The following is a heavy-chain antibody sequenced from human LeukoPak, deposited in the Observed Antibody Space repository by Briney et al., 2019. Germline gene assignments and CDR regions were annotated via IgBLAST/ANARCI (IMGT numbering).Heavy chain of an antibody. V-gene: IGHV4-4*02. CDR2: IFHSGST. D-gene: IGHD3-10*01. Sequence: PSETLSLTCAVSGGSIFSSNWWSWVRQPPGKGLEWIGQIFHSGSTSYSPSLKSRVTISVDTSKNQFSLKLRSVTAADTAVYYCTGNYYGSGSYADFDYWGQGTLVTVSS. CDR3: TGNYYGSGSYADFDY. CDR1: GGSIFSSNW. J-gene: IGHJ4*02.